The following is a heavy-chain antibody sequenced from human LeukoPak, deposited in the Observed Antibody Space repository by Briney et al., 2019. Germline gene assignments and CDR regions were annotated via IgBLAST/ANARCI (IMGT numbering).Heavy chain of an antibody. D-gene: IGHD1-26*01. CDR3: ARDKRVGATILNAFDI. CDR1: GGSISSYY. CDR2: IYYSGST. Sequence: PSETLSLTCTVSGGSISSYYWSWIRQPPGKGLEWIWSIYYSGSTNYNPSLKSRVSISVDTSKNQFSLKLSSVTAADTAVYYCARDKRVGATILNAFDIWGQGTMVTVSS. V-gene: IGHV4-59*01. J-gene: IGHJ3*02.